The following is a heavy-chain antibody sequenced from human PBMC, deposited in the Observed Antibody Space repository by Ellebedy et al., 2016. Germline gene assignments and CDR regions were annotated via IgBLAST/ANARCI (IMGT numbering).Heavy chain of an antibody. CDR2: INAGNDNT. J-gene: IGHJ4*02. V-gene: IGHV1-3*01. D-gene: IGHD6-19*01. CDR3: ARDQWLVEQPFDY. CDR1: GYTFTSYA. Sequence: ASVKVSCKASGYTFTSYAMHWVRQAPGQRLEWMGWINAGNDNTKYSQKFQGRVTITRDTSASTAYMELSSLRSEDTAVYYCARDQWLVEQPFDYWGQGTLVTVSS.